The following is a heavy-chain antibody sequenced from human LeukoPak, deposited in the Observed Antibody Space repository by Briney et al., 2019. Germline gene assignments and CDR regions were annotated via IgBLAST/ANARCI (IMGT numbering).Heavy chain of an antibody. J-gene: IGHJ4*02. CDR1: GFTFSNSI. V-gene: IGHV3-23*01. CDR2: FSGNDGYT. Sequence: PGGSLRLSCVGSGFTFSNSILSWVRQAPGKGLEWLSTFSGNDGYTYYADSVRGRFTISRDNSKNTVYLQMNSLGAEDTADYYCAKRSTGYYFDSWAREPWSPSPQ. D-gene: IGHD2-2*01. CDR3: AKRSTGYYFDS.